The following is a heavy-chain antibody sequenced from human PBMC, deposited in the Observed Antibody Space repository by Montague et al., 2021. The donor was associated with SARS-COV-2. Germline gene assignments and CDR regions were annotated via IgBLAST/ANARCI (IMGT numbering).Heavy chain of an antibody. J-gene: IGHJ2*01. CDR2: IRLPGGS. CDR3: ARAGSQRFFEF. D-gene: IGHD1-1*01. Sequence: SETLSLTCAVTSGSFRNYYWSWIRQPPGKGLEWIGEIRLPGGSNYNPSLKSRVTISLDTSNNQVSLSLNSVTAADTAVYYCARAGSQRFFEFWGRGTLVTVSS. V-gene: IGHV4-34*01. CDR1: SGSFRNYY.